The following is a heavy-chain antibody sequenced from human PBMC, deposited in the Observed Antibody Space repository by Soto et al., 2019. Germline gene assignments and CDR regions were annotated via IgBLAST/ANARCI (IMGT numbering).Heavy chain of an antibody. CDR2: INPSGGST. Sequence: QVQLVQSGAEVKKPGASVKISCKSSGYTFTSYYMHWVRQAPGQGLEWMGMINPSGGSTNYAQRFKGRVTMTRDTSTSTVYMDLSDLRSEETAVYYCARGFCTTTTCLVGDFWGQGTLVTVSS. V-gene: IGHV1-46*01. J-gene: IGHJ4*02. CDR1: GYTFTSYY. CDR3: ARGFCTTTTCLVGDF. D-gene: IGHD2-2*01.